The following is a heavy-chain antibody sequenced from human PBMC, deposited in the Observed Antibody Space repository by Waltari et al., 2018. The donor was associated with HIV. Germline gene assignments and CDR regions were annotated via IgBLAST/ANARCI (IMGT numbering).Heavy chain of an antibody. D-gene: IGHD3-3*01. CDR3: ASARETMGVDFDS. J-gene: IGHJ5*01. CDR2: AIPMFGTA. V-gene: IGHV1-69*08. Sequence: QVHLVQSGAEVKKLGSSVKVSCTASGGAFVSPSFNWVRQAPGQGLEWRGRAIPMFGTANYARKFQGRVTITADKSTTTAYMELNGLRIDDTAVYYCASARETMGVDFDSWGQGTLVTVS. CDR1: GGAFVSPS.